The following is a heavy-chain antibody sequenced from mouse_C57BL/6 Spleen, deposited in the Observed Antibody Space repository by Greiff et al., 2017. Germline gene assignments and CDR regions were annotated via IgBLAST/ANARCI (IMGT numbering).Heavy chain of an antibody. Sequence: QVQLQQPGAELVMPGASVKLSCKASGYTFTSYWMHWVKQRPGQGLEWIGEIDPSDSYTNYNQKFKGKSTLTVDKSSSTAYMQLSSLTAEDSAVYYCAFITTGAYWGQGTLVTVSA. CDR1: GYTFTSYW. CDR2: IDPSDSYT. D-gene: IGHD1-1*01. CDR3: AFITTGAY. V-gene: IGHV1-69*01. J-gene: IGHJ3*01.